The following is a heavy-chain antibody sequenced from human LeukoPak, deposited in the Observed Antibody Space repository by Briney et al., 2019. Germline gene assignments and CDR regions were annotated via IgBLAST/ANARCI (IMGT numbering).Heavy chain of an antibody. V-gene: IGHV3-30-3*01. Sequence: GGSLRLSCAASGFTFSSYAMHWVRQAPGKGLEWVAVISYDGSNKYYADSVKGRFTISRDNSKNTLYMQMNSLRAEDTTVYYCARDLCTVSTCNNWFDPWGQGTLVIVSS. J-gene: IGHJ5*02. CDR1: GFTFSSYA. CDR2: ISYDGSNK. D-gene: IGHD4-17*01. CDR3: ARDLCTVSTCNNWFDP.